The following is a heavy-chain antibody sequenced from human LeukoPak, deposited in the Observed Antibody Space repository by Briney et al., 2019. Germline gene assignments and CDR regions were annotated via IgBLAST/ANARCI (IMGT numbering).Heavy chain of an antibody. CDR3: AKSLADYYDILTGALGY. Sequence: PGGSLRLSCAASGFTFSTYNMNWVRQDPGKGLEGVSSITSSSSYIYYADSVKGRFTISRDNAKNSLYLQMNSLRAEDTAVYYCAKSLADYYDILTGALGYWGQGTLVTVSS. V-gene: IGHV3-21*01. CDR1: GFTFSTYN. D-gene: IGHD3-9*01. CDR2: ITSSSSYI. J-gene: IGHJ4*02.